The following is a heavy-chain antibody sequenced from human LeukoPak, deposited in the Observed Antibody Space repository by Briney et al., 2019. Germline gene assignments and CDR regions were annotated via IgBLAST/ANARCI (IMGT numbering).Heavy chain of an antibody. CDR2: VTGISSNT. V-gene: IGHV3-23*01. CDR1: GFNFSNYA. CDR3: AKATLWFGELLNFDY. D-gene: IGHD3-10*01. Sequence: GGPLRLSCAASGFNFSNYAMTWVRQAPGKGLEWVSAVTGISSNTYYADSVKGRFTISRDNSKNTLYLQMNSLRAEDTAVYYCAKATLWFGELLNFDYWGQGTLVTVSS. J-gene: IGHJ4*02.